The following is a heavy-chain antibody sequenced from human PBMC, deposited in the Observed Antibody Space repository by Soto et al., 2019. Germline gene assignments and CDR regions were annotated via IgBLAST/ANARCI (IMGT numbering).Heavy chain of an antibody. J-gene: IGHJ3*02. CDR1: GFTFSSYS. CDR2: ISWNSGSI. CDR3: AKARDIVVVVAATHAFDI. V-gene: IGHV3-9*01. D-gene: IGHD2-15*01. Sequence: GGSLRLSCAASGFTFSSYSMNWVRQAPGKGLEWVSGISWNSGSIGYAESVKGRFTISRDNAKNSLYLQMNGLRAEDTALYYCAKARDIVVVVAATHAFDIWGQGTMVTVSS.